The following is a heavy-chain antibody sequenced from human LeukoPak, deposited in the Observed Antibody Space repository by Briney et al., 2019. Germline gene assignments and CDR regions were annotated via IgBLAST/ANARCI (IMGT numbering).Heavy chain of an antibody. CDR3: AKDLWTKQNAPGYFDY. CDR1: AFTFTSYG. D-gene: IGHD1-1*01. J-gene: IGHJ4*02. V-gene: IGHV3-30*02. Sequence: PGGSLRLTCAVSAFTFTSYGMHWVRQAPGKGLEWVAFIRYDGSKQYYIDSVKGRFTVSRDNSKNTLYLQMNNLRAEDTAVYYCAKDLWTKQNAPGYFDYWGQGTLATVSS. CDR2: IRYDGSKQ.